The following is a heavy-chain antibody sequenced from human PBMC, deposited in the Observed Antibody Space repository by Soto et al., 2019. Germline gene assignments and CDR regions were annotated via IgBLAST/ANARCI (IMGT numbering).Heavy chain of an antibody. V-gene: IGHV1-18*01. J-gene: IGHJ4*02. CDR2: ISAYNGNT. D-gene: IGHD3-22*01. CDR3: ARDVSTYYYDSSGYPKEDHFDY. CDR1: GYIFTSYG. Sequence: ASVNVSCKASGYIFTSYGISWVRQAPGQGLEWMGWISAYNGNTNYAQKLQGRVTMTTDTSTSTAYMELRGLRSDDTAVYYCARDVSTYYYDSSGYPKEDHFDYWGQGTLVTVSS.